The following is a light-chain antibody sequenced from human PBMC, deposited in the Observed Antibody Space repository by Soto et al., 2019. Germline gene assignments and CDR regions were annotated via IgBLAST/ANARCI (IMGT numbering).Light chain of an antibody. CDR1: SGAVTSGNH. J-gene: IGLJ2*01. CDR3: FLSYSSATVV. CDR2: DTS. Sequence: QSVVTQAPSLTVSPGETVTLTCGSSSGAVTSGNHHSWYQQHPGQAPRPMIYDTSNKHSWTPARFSGSLLGSKAALTLSGAQAEDEADYYCFLSYSSATVVFGGGTKLTVL. V-gene: IGLV7-46*01.